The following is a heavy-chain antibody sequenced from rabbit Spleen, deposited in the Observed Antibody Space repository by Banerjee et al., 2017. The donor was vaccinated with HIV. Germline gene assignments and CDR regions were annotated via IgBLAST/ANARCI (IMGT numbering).Heavy chain of an antibody. J-gene: IGHJ4*01. Sequence: QSLEESGGGLVQPEGSLTLTCTTSGFSFSSNDYMCWVRQAPGKGLEWIACTAGGRSAFTYYASWAKGRFTCSKASSTTVTLQMTSLTAADTATYFCARDLVAVIGWNFNLWGPGTLVTVS. CDR2: TAGGRSAFT. D-gene: IGHD1-1*01. CDR3: ARDLVAVIGWNFNL. CDR1: GFSFSSNDY. V-gene: IGHV1S40*01.